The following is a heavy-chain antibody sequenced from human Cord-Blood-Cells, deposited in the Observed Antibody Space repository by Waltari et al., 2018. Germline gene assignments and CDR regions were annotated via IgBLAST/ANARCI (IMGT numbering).Heavy chain of an antibody. CDR2: INPSGGST. Sequence: QVQLVQSGAEVKKPGASVKVSCKASGYTFTSYYMHWVLQAPGQGLEWMGIINPSGGSTSYAQKFQGRVTMTRDTSTSTVYMELSSLRSEDTAVYYCAREENWNYLYYYFDYWGQGTLVTVSS. V-gene: IGHV1-46*01. CDR1: GYTFTSYY. CDR3: AREENWNYLYYYFDY. J-gene: IGHJ4*02. D-gene: IGHD1-7*01.